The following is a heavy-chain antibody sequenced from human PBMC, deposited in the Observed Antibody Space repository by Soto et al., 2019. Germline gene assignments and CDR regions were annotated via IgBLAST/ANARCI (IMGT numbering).Heavy chain of an antibody. V-gene: IGHV4-39*01. CDR3: ASTLRYFDWLLYYFDY. Sequence: QLQLQESGPGLVKPSETLSLTCTVSGGSISSSSYYWGWIRQPPGKGLEWIGSIYYSGSTYYNPSLKSRLTISVDTSKNQFSLKLSSVTAADTAVYYCASTLRYFDWLLYYFDYWGQGTLVTVSS. CDR1: GGSISSSSYY. D-gene: IGHD3-9*01. J-gene: IGHJ4*02. CDR2: IYYSGST.